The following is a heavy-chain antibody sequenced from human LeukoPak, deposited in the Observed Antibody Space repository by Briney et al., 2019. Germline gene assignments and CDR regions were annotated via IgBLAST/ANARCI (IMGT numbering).Heavy chain of an antibody. D-gene: IGHD2-2*01. CDR2: IYYSGST. CDR3: ARDPSSISSDDF. CDR1: GASIRSSRYY. J-gene: IGHJ4*02. V-gene: IGHV4-39*07. Sequence: SETLTLTCTVSGASIRSSRYYWGWLRQPPGTGLEWIGSIYYSGSTYYNPSLKSRVTISIDMSRNQFSLRLSSVTAADTAVYYCARDPSSISSDDFWGQGTLVTVSS.